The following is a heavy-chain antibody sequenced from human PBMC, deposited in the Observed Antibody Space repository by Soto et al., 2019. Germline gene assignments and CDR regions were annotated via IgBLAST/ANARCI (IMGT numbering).Heavy chain of an antibody. J-gene: IGHJ1*01. V-gene: IGHV4-30-2*01. D-gene: IGHD3-22*01. CDR1: GGSISSGGYS. CDR3: ARGEYYYDSSGYYLTKAAEYFQH. Sequence: QLQLQESGSGLVKPSQTLSLTCAVSGGSISSGGYSWSWIRQPPGKGLEWIGYIYHSGSTYYNPSLKSRVTISVDRSKNQFSLKLSSVTAADTAVYYCARGEYYYDSSGYYLTKAAEYFQHWGQGTLVTVSS. CDR2: IYHSGST.